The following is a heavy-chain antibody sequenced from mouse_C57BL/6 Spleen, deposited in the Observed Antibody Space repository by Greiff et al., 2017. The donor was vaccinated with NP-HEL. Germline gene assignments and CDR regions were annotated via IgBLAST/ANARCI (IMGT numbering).Heavy chain of an antibody. CDR1: GYAFSSYW. CDR3: ARFYYYGSSLYYLGY. V-gene: IGHV1-80*01. Sequence: QVQLQQSGAELVKPGASVKISCKASGYAFSSYWMNWVKQRPGKGLEWIGQIYPGDGDTNYNGKFKGKATLTADKSSSTAYMQLSSLTSDDSSVYFCARFYYYGSSLYYLGYWGQGTTLTISS. D-gene: IGHD1-1*01. CDR2: IYPGDGDT. J-gene: IGHJ2*01.